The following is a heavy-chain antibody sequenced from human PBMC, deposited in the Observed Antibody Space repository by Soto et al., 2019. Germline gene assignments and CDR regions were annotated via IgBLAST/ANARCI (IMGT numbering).Heavy chain of an antibody. V-gene: IGHV4-59*01. Sequence: SETLSLTCTVSGGSISSYYWSWIRQPPGKGLEWIGYVYYSGSTNYNPSLKSRVTISVDTSKNQFSLKLSSVTAADTAVYFCARVPYYDSWSDSPQPYMDVWGKGTTVTVSS. D-gene: IGHD3-3*01. CDR1: GGSISSYY. CDR2: VYYSGST. J-gene: IGHJ6*03. CDR3: ARVPYYDSWSDSPQPYMDV.